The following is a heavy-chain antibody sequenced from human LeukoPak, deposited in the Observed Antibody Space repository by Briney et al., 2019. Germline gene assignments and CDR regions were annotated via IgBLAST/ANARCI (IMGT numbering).Heavy chain of an antibody. Sequence: SETLSFTCAVSGGSFSDYYWNWIRQSPGKGLEWIGEINHSGNTEFNPSLESRVTISVDTSKSQFSLKMSSMTAADTAVYWCASRASKRPLGYWGQGTLVTVSS. CDR2: INHSGNT. CDR3: ASRASKRPLGY. J-gene: IGHJ4*02. V-gene: IGHV4-34*01. CDR1: GGSFSDYY. D-gene: IGHD3-16*01.